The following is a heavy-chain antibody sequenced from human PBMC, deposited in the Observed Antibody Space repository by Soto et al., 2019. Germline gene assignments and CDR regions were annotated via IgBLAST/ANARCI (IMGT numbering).Heavy chain of an antibody. CDR2: IWYDGSNK. CDR3: ARDPLRSRSSHFDY. D-gene: IGHD3-10*01. V-gene: IGHV3-33*01. J-gene: IGHJ4*02. Sequence: GGSLRLSCAASGFTFSSYGMHWVRQAPGKGLEWVAVIWYDGSNKYYADSVKGRFTISRDNSKNTLYLQMNSLRAEDTAVYYCARDPLRSRSSHFDYWGQGTLVTVSS. CDR1: GFTFSSYG.